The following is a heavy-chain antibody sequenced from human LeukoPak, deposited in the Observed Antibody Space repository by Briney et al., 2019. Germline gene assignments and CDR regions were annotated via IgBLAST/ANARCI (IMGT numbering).Heavy chain of an antibody. J-gene: IGHJ4*02. CDR3: ARDPPGDCSGGRCYNY. CDR1: AFTFSSYE. Sequence: GGSRRLSWAAAAFTFSSYEMNWVSQAEGKGLEWVSYISSSGSTILYADSVKGRFTISRDNAKNSLYLQMNSLRAEDTAVYYCARDPPGDCSGGRCYNYWGQGTLVTVSS. V-gene: IGHV3-48*03. D-gene: IGHD2-15*01. CDR2: ISSSGSTI.